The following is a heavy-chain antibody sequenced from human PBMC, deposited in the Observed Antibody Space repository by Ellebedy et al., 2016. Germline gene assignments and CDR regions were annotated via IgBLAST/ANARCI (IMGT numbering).Heavy chain of an antibody. J-gene: IGHJ4*02. CDR3: ARGPSSGSYPFDY. V-gene: IGHV4-59*12. D-gene: IGHD3-10*01. CDR1: GGSFSGYY. CDR2: IYYSGST. Sequence: SETLSLTCAVYGGSFSGYYWSWIRQPPGKGLEWIGYIYYSGSTNYNPSLKSRVTISVDTSKNQFSLKLSSVTAADTAVYYCARGPSSGSYPFDYWGQGTLVTVSS.